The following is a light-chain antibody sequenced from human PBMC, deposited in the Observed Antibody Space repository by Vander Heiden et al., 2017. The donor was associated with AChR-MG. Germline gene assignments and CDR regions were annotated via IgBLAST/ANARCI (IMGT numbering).Light chain of an antibody. CDR2: SNS. CDR1: SPNIGSNY. J-gene: IGLJ2*01. V-gene: IGLV1-47*02. CDR3: AAWDGSLTVI. Sequence: QSVLTQPPSASGTPGQRVTISCSGSSPNIGSNYVYWYQQLPGTAPKLLIYSNSQRPSGVPDRFSGSKSGTSASLAISGLRSEDEADYYCAAWDGSLTVIFGGGTKLTVL.